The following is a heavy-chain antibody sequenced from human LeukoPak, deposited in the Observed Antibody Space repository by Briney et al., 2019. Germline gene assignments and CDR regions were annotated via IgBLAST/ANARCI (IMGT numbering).Heavy chain of an antibody. CDR1: GGSISSGSYY. V-gene: IGHV4-61*02. CDR3: ARDADRPYYYGSGSYYEWWFDP. J-gene: IGHJ5*02. Sequence: PSQTLSLTCTVSGGSISSGSYYWSWIRQPAGKGLEWIGRIYTSGSTNYNPSLKSRVTISVDTSKNQFSLKLSSVTAADTAVYYCARDADRPYYYGSGSYYEWWFDPWGKGTLVTVAS. D-gene: IGHD3-10*01. CDR2: IYTSGST.